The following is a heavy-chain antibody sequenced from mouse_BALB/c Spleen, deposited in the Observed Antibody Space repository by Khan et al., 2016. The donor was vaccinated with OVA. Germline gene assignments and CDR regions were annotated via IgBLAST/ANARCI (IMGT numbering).Heavy chain of an antibody. CDR3: VRDGAYHRNDGWFAY. CDR2: INPRNGYT. CDR1: GYTFTSYT. V-gene: IGHV1-4*01. Sequence: QVQLKASGAELARPGASVKMSCKASGYTFTSYTIHWIKLRPGPGLEWIGFINPRNGYTNYNQKFKDKATLTADKSSTTVYMQLSSLTSDDSAVYNCVRDGAYHRNDGWFAYWGQGTLVTVSA. J-gene: IGHJ3*01. D-gene: IGHD2-14*01.